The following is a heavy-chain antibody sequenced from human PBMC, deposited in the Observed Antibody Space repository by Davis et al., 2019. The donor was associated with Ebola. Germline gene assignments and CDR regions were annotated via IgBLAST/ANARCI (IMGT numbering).Heavy chain of an antibody. CDR2: ISWNSGSI. CDR1: GFTFDDYA. V-gene: IGHV3-9*01. Sequence: SLKISCAASGFTFDDYAMHWVRQAPGTGLEWVSGISWNSGSIGYADSVKGRFTISRDNAKNSLYLQMNSLRAEDTALYYCAKEYYDYIWGSYRLRGAFDIWGQGTMVTVSS. CDR3: AKEYYDYIWGSYRLRGAFDI. D-gene: IGHD3-16*02. J-gene: IGHJ3*02.